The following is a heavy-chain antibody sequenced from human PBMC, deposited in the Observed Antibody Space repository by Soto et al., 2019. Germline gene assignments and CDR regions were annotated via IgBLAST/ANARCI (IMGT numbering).Heavy chain of an antibody. V-gene: IGHV5-51*01. CDR3: ARAVAGEELIIEYFQH. Sequence: PGESLKISCKGSGYSFTSYWIGWVRQMPGKGLEWMGIIYPGDSDTRCSPSFQGQVTISADKSISTAYLQWSSLKASDTAMYYCARAVAGEELIIEYFQHWGQGTLVTVSS. J-gene: IGHJ1*01. D-gene: IGHD6-19*01. CDR2: IYPGDSDT. CDR1: GYSFTSYW.